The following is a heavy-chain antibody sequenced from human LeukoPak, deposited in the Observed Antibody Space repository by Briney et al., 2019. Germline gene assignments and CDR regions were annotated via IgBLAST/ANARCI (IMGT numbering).Heavy chain of an antibody. D-gene: IGHD2-2*01. CDR1: GFTFSSYG. Sequence: PGGSLRLSCAASGFTFSSYGMHWVRQAPGKGLEWVAFIRYDGSNKYYADSVEGRFTISRDNSKNTLYLQMNRLRAEDTAVYYCAKDRYCSSTSCYGGYRFDPWGQGTLVTVSS. CDR2: IRYDGSNK. CDR3: AKDRYCSSTSCYGGYRFDP. J-gene: IGHJ5*02. V-gene: IGHV3-30*02.